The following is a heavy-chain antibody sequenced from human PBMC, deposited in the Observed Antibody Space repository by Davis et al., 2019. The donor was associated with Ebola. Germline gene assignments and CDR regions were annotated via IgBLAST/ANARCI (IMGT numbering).Heavy chain of an antibody. CDR3: ARERITMVRGVDY. V-gene: IGHV4-34*01. CDR1: GGSFSGYY. D-gene: IGHD3-10*01. Sequence: MPSETLSLTCAVYGGSFSGYYWSWIRQPPGKGLEWIGEINHSGSTNYNPSLKSRVTISVDTSKNQFSLKLSSVTAADTAVYYCARERITMVRGVDYWGQGTLVTVSS. J-gene: IGHJ4*02. CDR2: INHSGST.